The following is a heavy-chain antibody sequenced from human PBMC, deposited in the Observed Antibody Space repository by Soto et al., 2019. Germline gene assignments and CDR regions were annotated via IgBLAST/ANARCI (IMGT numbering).Heavy chain of an antibody. V-gene: IGHV1-69*13. CDR1: GGTFSSYA. D-gene: IGHD5-12*01. CDR3: AILVYSGYDESAFDI. CDR2: IVPIFGTA. Sequence: ASVKVSCKASGGTFSSYAISWVRLAPGQGLEWMGGIVPIFGTANYAQKFQGRVTITVDESTSTAYMELSSLRSEDTAVYYCAILVYSGYDESAFDIWGQGXMVTVSS. J-gene: IGHJ3*02.